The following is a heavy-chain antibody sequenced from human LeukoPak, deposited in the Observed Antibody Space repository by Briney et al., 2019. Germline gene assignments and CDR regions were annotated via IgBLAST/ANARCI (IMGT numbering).Heavy chain of an antibody. CDR3: ARGRRYCSGGSCYSKANYYYYYMDV. V-gene: IGHV3-21*04. J-gene: IGHJ6*03. CDR2: ISTSNSYI. CDR1: GFTFSSYN. D-gene: IGHD2-15*01. Sequence: GGSLRLSCVASGFTFSSYNMNWVRQAPGKGLEWVSSISTSNSYIYYADSVKGRFTISRDNSKNTLYLQINSLRAEDTAVYYCARGRRYCSGGSCYSKANYYYYYMDVWGKGTTVTISS.